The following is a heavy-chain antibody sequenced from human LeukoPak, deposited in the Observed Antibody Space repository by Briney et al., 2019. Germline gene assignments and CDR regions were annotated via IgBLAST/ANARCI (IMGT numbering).Heavy chain of an antibody. V-gene: IGHV5-51*01. CDR1: GYSFTTYW. CDR2: IYPGDSDM. J-gene: IGHJ6*03. CDR3: ARIAFPYYYYMDV. Sequence: GESLKISCKGSGYSFTTYWIGWVRQMPGKGLEWMGIIYPGDSDMRYSPSFQGQVTISADKSISTAYLQGSSLKASDTAIYYCARIAFPYYYYMDVWGKGTTVTVSS. D-gene: IGHD2/OR15-2a*01.